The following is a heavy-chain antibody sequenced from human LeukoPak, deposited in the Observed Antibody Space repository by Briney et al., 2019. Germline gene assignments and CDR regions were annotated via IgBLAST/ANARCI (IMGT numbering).Heavy chain of an antibody. Sequence: SETLSLTCTVSGYSISSGYYWGWIRQPPGKGLEWIGSIYHSGSTYYNPSLKSRVTISVDTSKNQFSLKLSSVTAADTAVYYCARDGEEGVDPWGQGTLVTVSS. J-gene: IGHJ5*02. CDR1: GYSISSGYY. V-gene: IGHV4-38-2*02. CDR3: ARDGEEGVDP. CDR2: IYHSGST. D-gene: IGHD3-10*01.